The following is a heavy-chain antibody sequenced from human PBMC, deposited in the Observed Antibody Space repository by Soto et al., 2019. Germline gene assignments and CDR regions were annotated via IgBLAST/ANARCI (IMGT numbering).Heavy chain of an antibody. Sequence: PSETLSLPCIVSGGSISSSSYYWGWVRQPPGKGLEWIATIYYNGNTYYNPSLKSRVTISADTSKNQFSLKLSSVTATDTAVYYCARHHGDYYDAFDIWGQGTMVTVSS. CDR1: GGSISSSSYY. CDR3: ARHHGDYYDAFDI. D-gene: IGHD1-26*01. J-gene: IGHJ3*02. V-gene: IGHV4-39*01. CDR2: IYYNGNT.